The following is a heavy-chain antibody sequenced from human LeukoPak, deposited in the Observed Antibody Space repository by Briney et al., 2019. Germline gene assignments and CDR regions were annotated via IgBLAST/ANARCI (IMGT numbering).Heavy chain of an antibody. V-gene: IGHV1-18*01. CDR1: GGTFSSYA. D-gene: IGHD3-16*01. J-gene: IGHJ6*02. CDR2: ISAYNGNT. Sequence: ASVKVSCKASGGTFSSYAISWVRQAPGQGLEWMGWISAYNGNTNYAQKLQGRVTMTTDTSTSTAYMELRSLRSDDTAVYYCARDGPGESYYYGMDVWGQGTTVTVSS. CDR3: ARDGPGESYYYGMDV.